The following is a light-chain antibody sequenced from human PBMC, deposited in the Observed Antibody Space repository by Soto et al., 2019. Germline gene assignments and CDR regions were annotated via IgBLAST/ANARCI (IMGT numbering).Light chain of an antibody. CDR2: AAS. V-gene: IGKV1D-12*01. J-gene: IGKJ5*01. CDR3: QHATSFPIT. Sequence: DIQMTQAPSSVFASVGDRVTITCRASQGIGTWLAWYQQKPGKAPSLLIYAASTLHSGVPSRFSGRGSGTDFTLTISSLQPEDSATYYCQHATSFPITFGQGTRVEIK. CDR1: QGIGTW.